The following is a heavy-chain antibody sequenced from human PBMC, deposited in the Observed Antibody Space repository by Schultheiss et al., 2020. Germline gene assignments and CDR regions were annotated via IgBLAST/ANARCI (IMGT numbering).Heavy chain of an antibody. D-gene: IGHD1-14*01. CDR1: GGSISSSSYY. V-gene: IGHV4-39*07. CDR3: ATLQTGYLHA. J-gene: IGHJ4*02. CDR2: IYYSGST. Sequence: SQTLSLTCTVSGGSISSSSYYWGWIRQPPGKGLEWIGSIYYSGSTNYNPSLKSRVTISVDTSKNQFSLKLSSVTAADTAVYYCATLQTGYLHAWGQGTLVTGYS.